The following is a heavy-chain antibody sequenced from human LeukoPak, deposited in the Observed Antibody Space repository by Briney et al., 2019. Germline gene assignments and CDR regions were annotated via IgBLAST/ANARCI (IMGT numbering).Heavy chain of an antibody. V-gene: IGHV1-69*04. CDR2: IIPILGIA. Sequence: ASVKVSCKASGGTFSSYAISGVRQAPGQGREWMGRIIPILGIANYAQKFQGRVTITADKSTSTAYMELSSLRSEDTAVYYCARAEGLLWFGVVLDPWGQGTLVTVSS. CDR3: ARAEGLLWFGVVLDP. D-gene: IGHD3-10*01. CDR1: GGTFSSYA. J-gene: IGHJ5*02.